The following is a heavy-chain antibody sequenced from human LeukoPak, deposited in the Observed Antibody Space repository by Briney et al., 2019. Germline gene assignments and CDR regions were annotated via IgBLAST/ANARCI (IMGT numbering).Heavy chain of an antibody. CDR2: IWNDGSKK. D-gene: IGHD3-16*01. J-gene: IGHJ4*02. Sequence: GGSLRLSCAASGVSFSTFGMHGARGAPGEGREWVAVIWNDGSKKFYAESVKGRFTISRDNSQNTLYLQMNRLRAEDTAVYYCGRDSLGGDYWGQGTLVTVSS. V-gene: IGHV3-33*08. CDR1: GVSFSTFG. CDR3: GRDSLGGDY.